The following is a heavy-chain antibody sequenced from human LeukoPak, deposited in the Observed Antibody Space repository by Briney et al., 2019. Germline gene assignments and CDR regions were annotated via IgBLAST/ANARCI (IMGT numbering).Heavy chain of an antibody. CDR1: SGSIVSRNY. V-gene: IGHV4-4*02. J-gene: IGHJ4*02. CDR2: INHSGTT. Sequence: PSETLSLTCAVSSGSIVSRNYWSWVRQPPGKGLEWIGEINHSGTTNYNPSLRSRVTISVDKSKNQFSLKLSSVTAADTAFYYCARWYYTGSGYYYDFWGQGTLVTASS. CDR3: ARWYYTGSGYYYDF. D-gene: IGHD3-22*01.